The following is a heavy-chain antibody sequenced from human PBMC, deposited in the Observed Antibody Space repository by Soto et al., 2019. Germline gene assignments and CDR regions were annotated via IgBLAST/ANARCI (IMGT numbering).Heavy chain of an antibody. Sequence: PSETLSLTCTVSGGSISSYYWSWIRQPPGKGLEWIGYIYYSGSTNYNPSLKSRVTISVDTSKNQFSLKLSSVTAADTAVYYCARGGDYGDYDGGYAFDIWGQGTMVTVSS. CDR2: IYYSGST. D-gene: IGHD4-17*01. J-gene: IGHJ3*02. V-gene: IGHV4-59*01. CDR3: ARGGDYGDYDGGYAFDI. CDR1: GGSISSYY.